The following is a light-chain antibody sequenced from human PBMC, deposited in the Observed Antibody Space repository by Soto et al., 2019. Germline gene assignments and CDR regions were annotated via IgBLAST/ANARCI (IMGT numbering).Light chain of an antibody. CDR2: DAS. Sequence: DIQMTQSPSTLSESVGDRVTITCRDRQSISSWLAWYQQKPGKAPKLLIYDASILESGVPSRFSGSGSGTEFTLTISSLQPDDFSTYFCQQYNSYPLYTFGQGTKLEIK. V-gene: IGKV1-5*01. CDR1: QSISSW. CDR3: QQYNSYPLYT. J-gene: IGKJ2*01.